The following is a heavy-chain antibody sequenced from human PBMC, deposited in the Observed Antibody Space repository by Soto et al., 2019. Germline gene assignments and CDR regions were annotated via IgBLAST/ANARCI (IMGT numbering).Heavy chain of an antibody. CDR2: ISYDGSNK. CDR1: GFTFSSYG. J-gene: IGHJ4*02. V-gene: IGHV3-30*18. Sequence: PGGSLRLSCAASGFTFSSYGMHWVRQAPGKGLEWVAVISYDGSNKYYADSVKGRFTISRDNSKNTLYLQMNSLRAEDTAVYYYAKGITIEGYCSSTSCYEGLAYWGQGTLVTVSS. D-gene: IGHD2-2*01. CDR3: AKGITIEGYCSSTSCYEGLAY.